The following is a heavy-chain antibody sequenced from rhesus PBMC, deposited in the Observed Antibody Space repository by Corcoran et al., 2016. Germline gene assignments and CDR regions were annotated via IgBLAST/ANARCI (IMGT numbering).Heavy chain of an antibody. CDR2: RYGRVWSP. CDR3: ARSPNSGDWSLDY. J-gene: IGHJ4*01. CDR1: RGSISGYY. V-gene: IGHV4-160*01. Sequence: QVQLQESGPGLVKPSETLALTCAVSRGSISGYYWSGSRQPPGKGLEWIGRRYGRVWSPHYNPTLKRRFTISTDTSKNQFSLKLSSVTAADTAVYFCARSPNSGDWSLDYWGQGVLVTVSS. D-gene: IGHD6-37*01.